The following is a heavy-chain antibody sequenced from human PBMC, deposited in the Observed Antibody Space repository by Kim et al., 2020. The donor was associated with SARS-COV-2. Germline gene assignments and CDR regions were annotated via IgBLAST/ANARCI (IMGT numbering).Heavy chain of an antibody. CDR2: IYYSGST. J-gene: IGHJ5*02. D-gene: IGHD3-9*01. Sequence: SETLSLTCTVSGGSISSYYWSWIRQPRGKGLEWIGYIYYSGSTNYNPSLKSRVTISVDTSKNQFSLKLSSVTAADTAVYYCARSILTGWGYRFDPWGQGTLVTVSS. CDR3: ARSILTGWGYRFDP. CDR1: GGSISSYY. V-gene: IGHV4-59*13.